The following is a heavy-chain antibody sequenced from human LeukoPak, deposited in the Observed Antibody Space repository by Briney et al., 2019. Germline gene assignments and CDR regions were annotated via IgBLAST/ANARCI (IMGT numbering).Heavy chain of an antibody. Sequence: ASVKVSCKASGFTFGSHWMHWVRQAPGQGLEWLGLIDPTGFITVYAQRFQGRLSVTSDASAGTIYMELRSLTSEDTAVYFCVRENNFNYKNFDYWGPGTLVTVSP. CDR1: GFTFGSHW. CDR3: VRENNFNYKNFDY. V-gene: IGHV1-46*01. CDR2: IDPTGFIT. D-gene: IGHD1-1*01. J-gene: IGHJ4*02.